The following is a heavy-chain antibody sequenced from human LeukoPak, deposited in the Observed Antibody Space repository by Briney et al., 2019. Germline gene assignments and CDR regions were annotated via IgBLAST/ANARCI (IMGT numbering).Heavy chain of an antibody. V-gene: IGHV3-30*02. CDR2: IRYVGSNK. J-gene: IGHJ4*02. CDR3: AKAYQAVVTAIGGDEYYFDY. D-gene: IGHD2-21*02. Sequence: GGSLRLSCATSGLTFSSYGMRGVREAPGKGLGSVAFIRYVGSNKSYADSVKGRFTISRDNSKNTLYLQMNRLRAEDTAAYYCAKAYQAVVTAIGGDEYYFDYWGQGTLVTVSS. CDR1: GLTFSSYG.